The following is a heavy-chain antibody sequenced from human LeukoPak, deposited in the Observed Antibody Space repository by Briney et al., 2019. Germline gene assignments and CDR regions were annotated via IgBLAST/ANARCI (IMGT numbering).Heavy chain of an antibody. CDR3: AKSTVYYYDSSGYYSN. J-gene: IGHJ4*02. CDR2: ISWYSGSI. D-gene: IGHD3-22*01. Sequence: PGRSLRLSCAASGFTFDDYAMHWVRQAPGKGLEWVSGISWYSGSIGYADSVKGRFTISRDNAKNSLYLQMNSLRAEDTALYYCAKSTVYYYDSSGYYSNWGQGTLVTVSS. V-gene: IGHV3-9*01. CDR1: GFTFDDYA.